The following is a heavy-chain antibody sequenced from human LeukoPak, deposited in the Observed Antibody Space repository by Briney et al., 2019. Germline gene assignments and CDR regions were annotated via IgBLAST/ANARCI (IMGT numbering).Heavy chain of an antibody. CDR3: ARDPRRVDRFRFRDIHYYYGMDV. J-gene: IGHJ6*02. Sequence: EAGGSLRLSCAASGFTFSSYAMSWVRQAPGKGLEWVSAISGSGGSTYYADSVKGRFTISRDNAENTLYLQMNSLRAEDTAVYYCARDPRRVDRFRFRDIHYYYGMDVWGQGTTVTVSS. D-gene: IGHD2-21*01. CDR1: GFTFSSYA. CDR2: ISGSGGST. V-gene: IGHV3-23*01.